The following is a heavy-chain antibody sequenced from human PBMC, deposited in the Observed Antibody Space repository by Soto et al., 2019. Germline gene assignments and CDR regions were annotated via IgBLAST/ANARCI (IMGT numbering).Heavy chain of an antibody. CDR1: GGSISSSSYY. J-gene: IGHJ6*02. CDR3: ATPGRYNWNYGYGMDV. V-gene: IGHV4-39*07. Sequence: SETLSLTCTVFGGSISSSSYYWSWIRQPPGKGLEWIGNIYYNGSTYYNPSLKSRVTISVDTSKNQFYLKLRSVTAEDTAVYYCATPGRYNWNYGYGMDVWGQGTTVTVSS. D-gene: IGHD1-20*01. CDR2: IYYNGST.